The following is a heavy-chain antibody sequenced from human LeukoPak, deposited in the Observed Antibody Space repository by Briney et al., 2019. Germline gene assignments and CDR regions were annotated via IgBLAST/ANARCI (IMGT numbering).Heavy chain of an antibody. CDR2: IYTGGGR. CDR1: GFTVSSYY. V-gene: IGHV3-53*01. CDR3: ARGGGYSSSWYGNFDY. J-gene: IGHJ4*02. Sequence: GGSLRLSCAASGFTVSSYYMNWVRQAPGKELEWVSVIYTGGGRYYADSVRGRFTISRDTSKNMVFLQMNSLRVEDTAVYYCARGGGYSSSWYGNFDYWGQGTLVTVSS. D-gene: IGHD6-13*01.